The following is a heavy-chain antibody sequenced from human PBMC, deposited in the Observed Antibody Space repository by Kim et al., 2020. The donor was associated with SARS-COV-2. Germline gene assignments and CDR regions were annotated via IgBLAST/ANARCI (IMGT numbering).Heavy chain of an antibody. V-gene: IGHV3-23*01. CDR3: AKRMDV. J-gene: IGHJ6*02. Sequence: GSGGSTYYADSLKGRFTISRDNSKNTLYLQMNSLRAEDTAVYYCAKRMDVWGQGTTVTVSS. CDR2: GSGGST.